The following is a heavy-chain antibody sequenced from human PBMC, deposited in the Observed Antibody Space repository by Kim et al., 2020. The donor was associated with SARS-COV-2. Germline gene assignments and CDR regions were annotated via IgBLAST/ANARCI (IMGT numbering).Heavy chain of an antibody. CDR2: TYYRSKWYN. V-gene: IGHV6-1*01. J-gene: IGHJ6*02. CDR3: ARGVRSSGWPYYYYYGMDV. Sequence: SQTLSLTCAISGDSVSSNSAAWNWIRQSPSRGLEWLGRTYYRSKWYNDYAVSVKSRITINPDISKNQFSLQLNSVTPEDTAVYYCARGVRSSGWPYYYYYGMDVWGQGTTVTVSS. D-gene: IGHD6-19*01. CDR1: GDSVSSNSAA.